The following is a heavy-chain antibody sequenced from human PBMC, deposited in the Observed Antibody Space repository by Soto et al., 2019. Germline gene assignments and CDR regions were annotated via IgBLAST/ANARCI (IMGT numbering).Heavy chain of an antibody. Sequence: EVQLVESGGGLAKPGGSLRLSCAASGFTFSNAWMSWVRQAPGKGLEWVGRIKSKTDGGTTHYAAPVKDRFTISRDDSKNTLYLQMNSLKTEDTAMYYCTTNYTTYHDFWSGYSYFDFWGQGTLVIVSS. V-gene: IGHV3-15*01. CDR1: GFTFSNAW. CDR2: IKSKTDGGTT. J-gene: IGHJ4*02. D-gene: IGHD3-3*01. CDR3: TTNYTTYHDFWSGYSYFDF.